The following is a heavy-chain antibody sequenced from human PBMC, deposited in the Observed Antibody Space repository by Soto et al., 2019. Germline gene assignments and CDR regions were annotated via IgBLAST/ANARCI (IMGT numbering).Heavy chain of an antibody. J-gene: IGHJ4*02. CDR1: GFTFTSYG. CDR2: IWYDGSNK. CDR3: ARGGIGYNYGYDH. V-gene: IGHV3-33*01. D-gene: IGHD5-12*01. Sequence: GSLRLSCAASGFTFTSYGIHWVRQAPGKGLEWVTLIWYDGSNKYYADSVKGRFTISRGNSKNTVYLQMNSLRAEDTGVYFCARGGIGYNYGYDHWGRGILVTVSS.